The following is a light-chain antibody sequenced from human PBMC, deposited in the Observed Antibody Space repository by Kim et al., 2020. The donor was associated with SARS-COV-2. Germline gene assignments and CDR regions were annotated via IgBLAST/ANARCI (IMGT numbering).Light chain of an antibody. CDR3: QQRSNWPPIT. V-gene: IGKV3-11*01. Sequence: EIVLTQSPATLSLSPGERATLSCRASQSVSSYLAWYQQKPGQAPRLLIYEASNRATGIPARFSGSGSGTDFTLTISSLEPEDFAVYYWQQRSNWPPITFGQGTRLEIK. CDR2: EAS. J-gene: IGKJ5*01. CDR1: QSVSSY.